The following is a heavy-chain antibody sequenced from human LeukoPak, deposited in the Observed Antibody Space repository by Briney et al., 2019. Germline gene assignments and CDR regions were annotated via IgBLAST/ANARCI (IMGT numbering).Heavy chain of an antibody. CDR3: ARQYGIAAAGNWFDP. Sequence: GESLKISCKGSGYSFTSYWIGWVRQMPGKGLEWMGFIYPGDSDTRYSPSFQGQVTISADKSISTAYLQWSSLKASDTAMYYCARQYGIAAAGNWFDPWGQGTLVTVSS. D-gene: IGHD6-13*01. V-gene: IGHV5-51*01. CDR1: GYSFTSYW. J-gene: IGHJ5*02. CDR2: IYPGDSDT.